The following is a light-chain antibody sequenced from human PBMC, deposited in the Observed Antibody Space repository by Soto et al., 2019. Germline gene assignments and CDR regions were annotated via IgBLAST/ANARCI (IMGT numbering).Light chain of an antibody. Sequence: QSDLTQPDSVAGSPGQSINISCTGTSSDVGGYNYVSWYQQHPGKAPKLMIYDVSNRPSDISNSLSGAKSGNTASLTISGLQAEDEADYYCSSYTSGDTVVFGGGTKVTVL. CDR2: DVS. CDR3: SSYTSGDTVV. J-gene: IGLJ2*01. CDR1: SSDVGGYNY. V-gene: IGLV2-14*03.